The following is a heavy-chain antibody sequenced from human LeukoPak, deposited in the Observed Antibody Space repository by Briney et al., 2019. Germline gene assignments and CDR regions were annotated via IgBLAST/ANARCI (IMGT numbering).Heavy chain of an antibody. CDR3: TKEVQRWNRYFYRRSYVPTS. D-gene: IGHD3-22*01. V-gene: IGHV3-9*03. CDR2: ISANGGFI. Sequence: PGGSLRLSCTVSGFNCPYYGTHWVRQGPGKGLEWVAGISANGGFISYGESVKGRFTISRDNPRNSVFLQMNFLRAEYMAMYFCTKEVQRWNRYFYRRSYVPTSCGQGTMVSVSS. J-gene: IGHJ3*01. CDR1: GFNCPYYG.